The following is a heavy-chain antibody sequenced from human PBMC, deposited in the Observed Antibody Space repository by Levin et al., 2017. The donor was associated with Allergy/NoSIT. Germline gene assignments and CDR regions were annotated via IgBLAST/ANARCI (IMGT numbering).Heavy chain of an antibody. CDR1: GFTFSSYS. CDR3: ARDRTGEVRGVIGY. J-gene: IGHJ4*02. CDR2: ISSSSSYI. D-gene: IGHD3-10*01. Sequence: PGGSLRLSCAASGFTFSSYSMNWVRQAPGKGLEWVSSISSSSSYIYYADSVKGRFTISRDNAKNSLYLQMNSLRAEDTAVYYCARDRTGEVRGVIGYWGQGTLVTVSS. V-gene: IGHV3-21*01.